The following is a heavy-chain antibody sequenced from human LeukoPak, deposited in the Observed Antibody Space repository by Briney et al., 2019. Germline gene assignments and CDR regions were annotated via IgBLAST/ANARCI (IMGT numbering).Heavy chain of an antibody. CDR3: ARGRVSSSTWYSTYYYYFYMDV. CDR2: VDHTGST. D-gene: IGHD1-1*01. Sequence: SSETLSLTCSVSDDSITMYYWTWIRQPPGKGLEWIGYVDHTGSTNFNPSLNGRVSISRDTTNNLFSLRLRSVTAADTAVYFCARGRVSSSTWYSTYYYYFYMDVWGKGTTVTVSS. J-gene: IGHJ6*03. V-gene: IGHV4-59*01. CDR1: DDSITMYY.